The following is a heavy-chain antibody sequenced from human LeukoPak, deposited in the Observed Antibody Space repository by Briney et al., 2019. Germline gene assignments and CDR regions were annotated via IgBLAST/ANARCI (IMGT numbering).Heavy chain of an antibody. CDR1: GFTFSSYA. D-gene: IGHD3-3*01. Sequence: GGSLRLSCAASGFTFSSYAMSWVRQAPGQGLEWVSSISGGGGSTYYAESVKGRFTISRDNSNNTVFLNMNTLRPDDTAIYYCVKGKRGVIYVHYFDSWGRGALVTVSS. J-gene: IGHJ4*02. CDR2: ISGGGGST. V-gene: IGHV3-23*01. CDR3: VKGKRGVIYVHYFDS.